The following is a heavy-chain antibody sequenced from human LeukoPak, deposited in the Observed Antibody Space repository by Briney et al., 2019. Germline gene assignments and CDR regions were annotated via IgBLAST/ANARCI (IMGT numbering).Heavy chain of an antibody. CDR2: ISYDGSNK. D-gene: IGHD2-2*01. CDR1: GFTFSIYS. J-gene: IGHJ5*02. CDR3: ARGAEVVPATTNWFDP. Sequence: GGSLRLSCAASGFTFSIYSMNWVRQAPGKGLEWVAVISYDGSNKYYADSVKGRFTISRDNSKNTLYLQMNSLRAEDTAVYYCARGAEVVPATTNWFDPWGQGTLVTVSS. V-gene: IGHV3-30*03.